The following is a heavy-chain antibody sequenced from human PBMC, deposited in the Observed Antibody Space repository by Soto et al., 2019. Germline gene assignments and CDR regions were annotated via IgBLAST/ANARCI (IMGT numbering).Heavy chain of an antibody. D-gene: IGHD3-3*01. CDR2: ISGSGGST. CDR1: GFTFSSYA. J-gene: IGHJ6*03. CDR3: AKDQSFLEWFLPGDYYYYYMDV. Sequence: GGSLSLSCAASGFTFSSYAMSWVRQAPGKGLEWVSAISGSGGSTYYADSVKGRFTISRDNSKNTLYLQMNSLRAEDTAVYYCAKDQSFLEWFLPGDYYYYYMDVWGKGTTVTVSS. V-gene: IGHV3-23*01.